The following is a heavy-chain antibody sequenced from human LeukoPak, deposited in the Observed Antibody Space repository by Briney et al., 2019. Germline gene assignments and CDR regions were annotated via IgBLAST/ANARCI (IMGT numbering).Heavy chain of an antibody. CDR1: GYSFTIYW. V-gene: IGHV5-51*01. CDR3: ARRGYKYYLDV. J-gene: IGHJ6*03. D-gene: IGHD5-18*01. CDR2: IYPGDSDT. Sequence: GESLKISCKASGYSFTIYWIGWVRQMPGKGLEWMGIIYPGDSDTRYSPSFQGQVTISVDTSISTAYLQWSSLKASDTAIYYCARRGYKYYLDVWGKGTSVTISS.